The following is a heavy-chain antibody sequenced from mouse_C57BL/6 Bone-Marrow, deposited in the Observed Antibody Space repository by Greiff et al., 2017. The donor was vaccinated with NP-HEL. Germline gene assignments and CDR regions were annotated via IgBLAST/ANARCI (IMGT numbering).Heavy chain of an antibody. CDR1: GYTFTSYW. V-gene: IGHV1-61*01. CDR2: IYPSDSET. Sequence: QVQLKQPGAELVRPGSSVKLSCKASGYTFTSYWMDWVKQRPGQGLEWIGNIYPSDSETHYNQKFKDKATLTVDKSSSTAYMQLSSLTSEDSAVYYCARWGGKYFDYWGQGTTLTVSS. J-gene: IGHJ2*01. CDR3: ARWGGKYFDY. D-gene: IGHD2-1*01.